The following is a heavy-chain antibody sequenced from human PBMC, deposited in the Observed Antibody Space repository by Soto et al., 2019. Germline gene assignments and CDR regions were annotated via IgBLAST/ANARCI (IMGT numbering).Heavy chain of an antibody. Sequence: PGGSLRLSCAASGFTFSSYWMSWVRQAPGKGLEWVANIKQDGSEKYYVDSVKGRFTISRDNAKNSLYLQMNSLRAEDTAVYYCAREGGYSSGWYVDYWGQGTLVTVSS. V-gene: IGHV3-7*01. CDR2: IKQDGSEK. CDR1: GFTFSSYW. D-gene: IGHD6-19*01. J-gene: IGHJ4*02. CDR3: AREGGYSSGWYVDY.